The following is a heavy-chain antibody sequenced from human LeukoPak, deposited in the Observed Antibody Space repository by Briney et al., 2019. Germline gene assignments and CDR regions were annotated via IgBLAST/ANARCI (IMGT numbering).Heavy chain of an antibody. V-gene: IGHV3-53*01. Sequence: GGSLRLSCAASGFTVSSNYMSWVRQAPGKGLEWVSVLYSGGSAYYADSVKGRFTISRDNSKNTVYLQMNSLRAEDTAVYYCARKKLGYWCFDLWGRGTLVTVSP. CDR2: LYSGGSA. D-gene: IGHD6-13*01. CDR1: GFTVSSNY. CDR3: ARKKLGYWCFDL. J-gene: IGHJ2*01.